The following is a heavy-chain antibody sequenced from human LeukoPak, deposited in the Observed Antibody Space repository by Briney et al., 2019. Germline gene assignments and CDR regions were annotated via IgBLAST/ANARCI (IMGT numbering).Heavy chain of an antibody. D-gene: IGHD2-15*01. Sequence: GGSLRLSCAASGFTFSSYAMSWVRQAPGKGLEWVLAISGSGGSTYYADSVKGRFTISRDNSKNTLYLQMNSLRAEDTAVYYCAKDRIVVVVAAGSFDYWGQGTLVTVSS. CDR2: ISGSGGST. J-gene: IGHJ4*02. V-gene: IGHV3-23*01. CDR1: GFTFSSYA. CDR3: AKDRIVVVVAAGSFDY.